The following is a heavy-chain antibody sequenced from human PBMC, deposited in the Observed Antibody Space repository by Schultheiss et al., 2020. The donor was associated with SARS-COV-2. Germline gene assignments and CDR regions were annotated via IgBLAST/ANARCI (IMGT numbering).Heavy chain of an antibody. CDR1: GFTVSSNE. CDR3: ARDAASDFWSGYAPYYYYGMDV. Sequence: GGSLRLSCAASGFTVSSNEMSWVRQAPGKGLEWVSSISGGSTYYADSRKGRFTISRDNSKNTLHLQMNSLRAEDTAVYYCARDAASDFWSGYAPYYYYGMDVWGQGTTVTVSS. V-gene: IGHV3-38-3*01. D-gene: IGHD3-3*01. J-gene: IGHJ6*02. CDR2: ISGGST.